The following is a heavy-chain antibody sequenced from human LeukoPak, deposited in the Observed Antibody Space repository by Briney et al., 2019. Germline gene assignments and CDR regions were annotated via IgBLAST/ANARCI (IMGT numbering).Heavy chain of an antibody. V-gene: IGHV4-39*01. Sequence: SEILSLTCTVSGGSISSSSNYWGWIRQPPGKGLEWIGSMYYGGITYYNPSLTIRVTISVDTSKNQCSLKLSSVTAADTAVYYCARPIRSNYGDYPLRYWGQGTLATVSS. J-gene: IGHJ4*02. CDR2: MYYGGIT. CDR1: GGSISSSSNY. CDR3: ARPIRSNYGDYPLRY. D-gene: IGHD4-17*01.